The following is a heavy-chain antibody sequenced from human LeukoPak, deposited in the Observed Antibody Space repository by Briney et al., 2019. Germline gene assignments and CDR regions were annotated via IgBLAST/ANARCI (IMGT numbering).Heavy chain of an antibody. J-gene: IGHJ4*02. CDR1: GFTFSSYA. D-gene: IGHD5-18*01. CDR2: ISYDGSNK. CDR3: ARGHAWIQLWFLDY. V-gene: IGHV3-30-3*01. Sequence: GRSLRLSCAASGFTFSSYAMHWVRQAPGKGLEWVAVISYDGSNKYYADSVKGRFTISRDNSKNTLYLQMNSLRAEDTAVYYCARGHAWIQLWFLDYWGQGTLVTVSS.